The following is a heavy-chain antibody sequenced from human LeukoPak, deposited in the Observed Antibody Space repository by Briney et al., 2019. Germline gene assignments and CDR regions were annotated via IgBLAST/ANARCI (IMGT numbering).Heavy chain of an antibody. CDR1: GFTFSSYS. V-gene: IGHV3-21*01. J-gene: IGHJ4*02. CDR2: ISSSSSYI. CDR3: AREETGIVVVPAAIRV. D-gene: IGHD2-2*01. Sequence: GGSLRLSCAASGFTFSSYSMNWVRQAPGRGLEWVSSISSSSSYIYYADSVKGRFTISRDNAKNSLYLQMNSLRVEDTAVYYCAREETGIVVVPAAIRVWGQGTLVTVSS.